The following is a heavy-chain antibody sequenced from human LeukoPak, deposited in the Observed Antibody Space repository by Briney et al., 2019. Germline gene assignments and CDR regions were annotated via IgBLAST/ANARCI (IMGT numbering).Heavy chain of an antibody. D-gene: IGHD3-3*02. CDR2: VYSGGST. CDR3: ARGHIRYYFDY. CDR1: GFTFSDYA. J-gene: IGHJ4*02. Sequence: GGSLRLSCAASGFTFSDYAMNWVRQAPGKGLEWVSVVYSGGSTNYADSVRGRFTISRDNSKNTLYLQMNSLRAEDTAVYYCARGHIRYYFDYWGQGTLVTVSS. V-gene: IGHV3-66*01.